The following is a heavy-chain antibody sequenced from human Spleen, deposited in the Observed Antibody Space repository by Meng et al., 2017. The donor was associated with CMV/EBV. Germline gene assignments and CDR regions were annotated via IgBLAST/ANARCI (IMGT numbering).Heavy chain of an antibody. D-gene: IGHD3-10*01. Sequence: SGATFSSYTISWVRQAPGQGLEWMGRIIPILGLPNYAQKFQGRVTITADKSTSTAYMELSSLRSEDTAVYYCARGITMVRGASPFDYWGQGTLVTVSS. CDR3: ARGITMVRGASPFDY. CDR1: GATFSSYT. J-gene: IGHJ4*02. V-gene: IGHV1-69*02. CDR2: IIPILGLP.